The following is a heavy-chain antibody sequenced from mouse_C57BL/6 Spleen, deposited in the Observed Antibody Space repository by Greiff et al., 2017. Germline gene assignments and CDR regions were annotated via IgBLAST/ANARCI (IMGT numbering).Heavy chain of an antibody. CDR2: IRSKSNNYAT. CDR1: GFSFNTYA. CDR3: VRQDSSGSGDYAMDY. J-gene: IGHJ4*01. D-gene: IGHD3-2*02. V-gene: IGHV10-1*01. Sequence: EVKLVESGGGLVQPKGSLKLSCAASGFSFNTYAMNWVRQAPGKGLEWVARIRSKSNNYATYYADSVKDRFTISRDDSESMLYLQMNHLKTEDTAMYYCVRQDSSGSGDYAMDYWGQGTSVTVSS.